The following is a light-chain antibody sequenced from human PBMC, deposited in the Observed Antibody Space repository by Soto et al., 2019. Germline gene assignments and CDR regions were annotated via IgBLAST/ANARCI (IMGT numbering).Light chain of an antibody. Sequence: QSVLTQPASVSGSPGQSITISCAGTRDDIGAYDYVSWYQQHPGNAPKLLVYEVTNRPSGVSDRFSGSKSGNTASLTISALQAEDEADYSCNSYTNSSAVVFGGGTKVTVL. V-gene: IGLV2-14*01. J-gene: IGLJ2*01. CDR2: EVT. CDR3: NSYTNSSAVV. CDR1: RDDIGAYDY.